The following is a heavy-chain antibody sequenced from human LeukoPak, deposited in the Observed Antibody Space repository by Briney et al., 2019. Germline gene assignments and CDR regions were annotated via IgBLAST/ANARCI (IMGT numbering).Heavy chain of an antibody. J-gene: IGHJ4*02. V-gene: IGHV3-64*01. D-gene: IGHD1-26*01. CDR3: ASIDATPI. CDR1: GFTFSTYV. CDR2: TNDNGDRT. Sequence: GGSLRLSCAASGFTFSTYVMHWVRQAPGKGLEFVAATNDNGDRTFYLISVKGRFIISRDNSKNTLYLQMGSLRPEDTAVYFCASIDATPIWGQGTLVTVSS.